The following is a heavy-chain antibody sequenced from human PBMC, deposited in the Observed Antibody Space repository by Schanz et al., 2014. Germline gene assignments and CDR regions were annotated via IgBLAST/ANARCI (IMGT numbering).Heavy chain of an antibody. D-gene: IGHD3-10*01. J-gene: IGHJ4*02. CDR2: VNYIGST. CDR1: AAFISRYY. Sequence: QVQLQESGPGLVKPSETLSLTCTVSAAFISRYYWSWVRQAPGKGLEWIGYVNYIGSTKYNPSLESRVTISADTSKKQFSLKMTSVTTADTAVYYCASTHWFGSGTTIVDYWGQGTLVVVSS. V-gene: IGHV4-59*01. CDR3: ASTHWFGSGTTIVDY.